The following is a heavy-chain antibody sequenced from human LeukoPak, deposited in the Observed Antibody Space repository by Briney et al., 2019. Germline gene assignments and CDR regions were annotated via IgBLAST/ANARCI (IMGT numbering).Heavy chain of an antibody. V-gene: IGHV3-7*01. Sequence: GGSLRLSCAASGFTFRDYWMTWVRQAPGKGLEWVANVKQDGTEKFYVDSMKGRFTISRDNGKNSLYLQMNSLRVEDTAIYYCARAGGTSWADYWGQGTLVTVSS. CDR3: ARAGGTSWADY. J-gene: IGHJ4*02. CDR2: VKQDGTEK. CDR1: GFTFRDYW. D-gene: IGHD6-13*01.